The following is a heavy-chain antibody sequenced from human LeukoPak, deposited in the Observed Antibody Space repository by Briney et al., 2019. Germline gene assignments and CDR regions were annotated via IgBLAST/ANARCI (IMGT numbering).Heavy chain of an antibody. CDR2: INPNSGGT. D-gene: IGHD3-10*01. J-gene: IGHJ5*02. V-gene: IGHV1-2*02. CDR1: GYTFTGYY. Sequence: GASVKVSCKASGYTFTGYYMHWVRQAPGQGLEWMGWINPNSGGTNYAQKFQGRVTMTRDTSISTAYMELSRLRSDDTAVYYCARDRDFRGNWFDPWGQGTLVTVSS. CDR3: ARDRDFRGNWFDP.